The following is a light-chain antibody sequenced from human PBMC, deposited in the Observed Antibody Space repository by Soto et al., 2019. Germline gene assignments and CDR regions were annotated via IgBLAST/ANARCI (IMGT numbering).Light chain of an antibody. CDR2: DAS. CDR3: QQRSNWPIT. V-gene: IGKV3D-20*02. Sequence: IELTQSPGTLSLSPWEIATHSCRATQSVSSNYLAWYQQKPGQAPRLLIYDASNRATGIPARFSGSGSGTDFTLTISRLEPEDFTVYYCQQRSNWPITFGQGTRLEI. CDR1: QSVSSNY. J-gene: IGKJ5*01.